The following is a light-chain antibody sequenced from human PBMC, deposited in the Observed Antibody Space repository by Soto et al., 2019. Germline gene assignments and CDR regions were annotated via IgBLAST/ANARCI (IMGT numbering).Light chain of an antibody. CDR1: SSDVGGNIY. CDR3: SSNAGSNNLI. CDR2: EVT. V-gene: IGLV2-8*01. Sequence: QSALTQPPSASGSPGQSVTISCTGTSSDVGGNIYVSWYQQRPGKAPKLMIYEVTKRPSGVPDRFSGSKSGNTASLTVSGLQAEDEADYYCSSNAGSNNLIFGGGTKLTVL. J-gene: IGLJ2*01.